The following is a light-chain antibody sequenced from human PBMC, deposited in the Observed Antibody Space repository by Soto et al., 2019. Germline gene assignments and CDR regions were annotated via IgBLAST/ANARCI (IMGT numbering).Light chain of an antibody. CDR2: DAS. CDR1: QTISSW. Sequence: IQLTQSPSSLSASVGDRVTITCRASQTISSWLAWYQQKPGKAPTLLIYDASTLERGVPSRFSGTGSGTEFTLSIDSLQPDDFATYYCQQYHTSSITFGQGRRLEI. J-gene: IGKJ5*01. CDR3: QQYHTSSIT. V-gene: IGKV1-5*01.